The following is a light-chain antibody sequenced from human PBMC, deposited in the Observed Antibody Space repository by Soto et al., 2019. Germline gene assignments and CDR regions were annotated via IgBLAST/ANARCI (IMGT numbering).Light chain of an antibody. CDR3: SSYTNRATPSV. CDR2: EVS. J-gene: IGLJ1*01. CDR1: SSDVGVYNS. V-gene: IGLV2-14*01. Sequence: QSALTQPASVSGSPGQSITISCTGTSSDVGVYNSVSWYQHHPGKAPKLMIYEVSNRPSGVSNRFSGSKSGNTASLAISGLQAEDEADYYCSSYTNRATPSVFGTGTRSLS.